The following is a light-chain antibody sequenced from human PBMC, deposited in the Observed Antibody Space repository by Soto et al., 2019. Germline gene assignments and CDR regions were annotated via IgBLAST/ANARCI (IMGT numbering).Light chain of an antibody. J-gene: IGKJ1*01. CDR1: QGISSD. V-gene: IGKV1-8*01. CDR2: DAS. Sequence: AIRMTQSPSSFSASTGASLTITCRARQGISSDLAWYHQKPGKAPKFLIYDASTLESGVPSRFSGSGFGTEFSLTISSLQPDDFGSYYCQHMRPFGQGTKV. CDR3: QHMRP.